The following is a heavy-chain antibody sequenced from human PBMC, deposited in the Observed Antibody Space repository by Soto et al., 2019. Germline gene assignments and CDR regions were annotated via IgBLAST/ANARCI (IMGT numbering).Heavy chain of an antibody. CDR3: ARVYYDFWSGYYQEENWFDP. V-gene: IGHV1-18*01. CDR2: ISAYNGNT. CDR1: GYTFTSYG. J-gene: IGHJ5*02. D-gene: IGHD3-3*01. Sequence: SVKVSCKASGYTFTSYGISWVRQAPGQGLEWMGWISAYNGNTNYAQKLQGRVTMTTDTSTSTAYMELRSLRSDDTAVYYCARVYYDFWSGYYQEENWFDPWGQGTLVTVSS.